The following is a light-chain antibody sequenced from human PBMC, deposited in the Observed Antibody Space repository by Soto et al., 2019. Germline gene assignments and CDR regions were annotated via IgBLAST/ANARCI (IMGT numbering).Light chain of an antibody. Sequence: IVVTQSAGTLSVSPGERVTLSCRASQSVSSKLVWYQRKPGQTPRLLIYDAPTRATGMPGRFSGSGSGTEFTLTISSLQSGEFAVYYCQQYNNWSPWTFGQGTKVDI. CDR3: QQYNNWSPWT. CDR2: DAP. CDR1: QSVSSK. V-gene: IGKV3-15*01. J-gene: IGKJ1*01.